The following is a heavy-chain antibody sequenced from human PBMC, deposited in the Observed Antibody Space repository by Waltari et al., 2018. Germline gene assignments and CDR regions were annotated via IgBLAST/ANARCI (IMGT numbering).Heavy chain of an antibody. CDR3: ARDGYNSFDY. J-gene: IGHJ4*02. CDR1: GFPFRSYD. D-gene: IGHD5-12*01. V-gene: IGHV3-48*03. Sequence: EVHLVESGGGLVQPGGSLRLSCAASGFPFRSYDMNWVRQAPGKGLEWVAYILSRCRTTYYTDSVKGRFTISRDNAKNSLYLQMNSLRAEDTAVYYCARDGYNSFDYWGQGTLVTVSS. CDR2: ILSRCRTT.